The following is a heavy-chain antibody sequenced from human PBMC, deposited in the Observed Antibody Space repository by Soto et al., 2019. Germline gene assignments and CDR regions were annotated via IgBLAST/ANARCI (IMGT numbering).Heavy chain of an antibody. Sequence: GGSLRLSCAASGFTFSSYAMSWVRQAPGKGLEWVSAISGSSGSTYYADSVKGRFTISRDNSKNTLYLQMNSLRAEDTAVYYCAKRKRSSSSGYYFYGLELWGQGTTVTVSS. J-gene: IGHJ6*02. CDR2: ISGSSGST. CDR1: GFTFSSYA. D-gene: IGHD6-6*01. V-gene: IGHV3-23*01. CDR3: AKRKRSSSSGYYFYGLEL.